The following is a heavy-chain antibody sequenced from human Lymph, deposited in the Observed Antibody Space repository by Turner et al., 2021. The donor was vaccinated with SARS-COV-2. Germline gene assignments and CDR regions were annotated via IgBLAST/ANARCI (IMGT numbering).Heavy chain of an antibody. CDR1: GFTFSYYW. D-gene: IGHD1-26*01. CDR2: IKQDGSEK. CDR3: ARMGSSSWYFDY. V-gene: IGHV3-7*01. J-gene: IGHJ4*02. Sequence: EVQLVESGGGLVQPGGSLRLSCAASGFTFSYYWMSWVRQAPGKGLEWVANIKQDGSEKYYVDSVKGRFTISRDNAKNSLFLQMNSLRAEDTAVNYCARMGSSSWYFDYWGQGTLVTVSS.